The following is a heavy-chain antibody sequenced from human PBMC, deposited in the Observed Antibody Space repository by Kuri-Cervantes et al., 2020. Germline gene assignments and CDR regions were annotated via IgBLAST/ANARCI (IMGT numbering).Heavy chain of an antibody. D-gene: IGHD1-14*01. CDR3: ARGTESDAFDI. CDR2: IVVGSGNT. Sequence: SVKVSCKASGFTFTSSAVQWVRQARGQRLEWIGWIVVGSGNTNYAQKFQERVTTTRDMSTSTAYMELSSLRAEDTAVYYCARGTESDAFDIWGQGTMVTVSS. CDR1: GFTFTSSA. J-gene: IGHJ3*02. V-gene: IGHV1-58*01.